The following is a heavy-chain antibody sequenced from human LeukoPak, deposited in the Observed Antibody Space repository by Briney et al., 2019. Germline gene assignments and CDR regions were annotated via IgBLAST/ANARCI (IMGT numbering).Heavy chain of an antibody. CDR3: ARSQGGYSYGLFDY. D-gene: IGHD5-18*01. CDR2: IYYSGST. CDR1: GGSISSYY. Sequence: PSETLSLTCTVSGGSISSYYWSWIRQPPGKGLEWIGYIYYSGSTNYNPSLKSRATISVDTSKNQFSLKLSSVTAADTAVYYCARSQGGYSYGLFDYWGQGTLVTVSS. V-gene: IGHV4-59*08. J-gene: IGHJ4*02.